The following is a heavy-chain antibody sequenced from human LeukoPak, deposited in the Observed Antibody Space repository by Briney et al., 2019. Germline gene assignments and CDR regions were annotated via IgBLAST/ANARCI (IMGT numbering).Heavy chain of an antibody. CDR2: IYPGDSDT. CDR3: ARESGGEMATTTAFDY. D-gene: IGHD5-24*01. CDR1: GYSFTTYW. V-gene: IGHV5-51*01. Sequence: GESLKISCKGSGYSFTTYWIGWVRQMPGKGLEWMGIIYPGDSDTRYSPSFQGQVTISADKSISTAYLQWSSLKASDTAMYYCARESGGEMATTTAFDYWGQGTLVTVSS. J-gene: IGHJ4*02.